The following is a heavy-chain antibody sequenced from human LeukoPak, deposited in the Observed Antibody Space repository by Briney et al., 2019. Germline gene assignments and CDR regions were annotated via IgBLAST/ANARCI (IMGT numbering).Heavy chain of an antibody. CDR1: GGTFSSYA. J-gene: IGHJ4*02. V-gene: IGHV1-69*06. CDR3: ARGGYSGTLDY. Sequence: GASVKVSCKASGGTFSSYAISWVRQVPGQGLEWMGGIIPIFGTANYAQKFQGRVTITADKSTSTAYMELSSLRSEDTAVYYCARGGYSGTLDYWGQGTLVTVSS. CDR2: IIPIFGTA. D-gene: IGHD1-26*01.